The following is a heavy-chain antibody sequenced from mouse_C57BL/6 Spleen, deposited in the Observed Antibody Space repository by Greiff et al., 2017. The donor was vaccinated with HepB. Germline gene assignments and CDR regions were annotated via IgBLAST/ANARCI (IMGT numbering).Heavy chain of an antibody. CDR1: GYTFTSYG. V-gene: IGHV1-81*01. CDR3: ARRTTVVAGDY. J-gene: IGHJ2*01. Sequence: VQLKESGAELARPGASVKLSCKASGYTFTSYGISWVKQRTGQGLEWIGEIYPRSGNTYYNEKFKGKATLTADKSSSTAYMELRSLTSEDSAVYFCARRTTVVAGDYWGQGTTLTVSS. D-gene: IGHD1-1*01. CDR2: IYPRSGNT.